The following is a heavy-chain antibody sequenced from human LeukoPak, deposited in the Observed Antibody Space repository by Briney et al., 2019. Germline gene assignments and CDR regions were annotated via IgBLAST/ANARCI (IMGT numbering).Heavy chain of an antibody. CDR2: ISSSSNYI. V-gene: IGHV3-21*01. J-gene: IGHJ4*02. D-gene: IGHD6-13*01. CDR3: ARGAPTRTYSSSWSAY. CDR1: GFTFSTYS. Sequence: GGSLRLSCAAPGFTFSTYSMNWGRQAPGKGLEWVSSISSSSNYIYYADSVKGRFTISRDNAKNSLYLQMNSLRAEDTAVYYCARGAPTRTYSSSWSAYWGQGTLVTVSS.